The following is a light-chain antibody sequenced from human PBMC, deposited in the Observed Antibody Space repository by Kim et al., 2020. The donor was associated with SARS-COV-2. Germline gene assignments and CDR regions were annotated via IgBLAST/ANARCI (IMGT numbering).Light chain of an antibody. V-gene: IGLV2-14*04. J-gene: IGLJ3*02. Sequence: GQSITISCTGTRSDVGAYDYVAWHQQHTGNAPKLMIFDVSERPSGVAARFSGSKSGNTASLTISGLQGEDEADYYCSSYTSSGTWVFGGGTQLTVL. CDR2: DVS. CDR3: SSYTSSGTWV. CDR1: RSDVGAYDY.